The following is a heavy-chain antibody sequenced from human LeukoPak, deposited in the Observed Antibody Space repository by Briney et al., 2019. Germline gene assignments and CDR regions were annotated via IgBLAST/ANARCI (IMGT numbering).Heavy chain of an antibody. V-gene: IGHV1-18*01. J-gene: IGHJ3*02. Sequence: ASVKVSCKASGYTFTSYGISWVRQAPGQGREWMGWISANNGNTNYAQKLQGRVTMSTDTSTSTAYMELRSLRSDDTAVYYCARKQGGVVPAATDAFDIWGQGTMVTVSS. CDR3: ARKQGGVVPAATDAFDI. D-gene: IGHD2-2*01. CDR2: ISANNGNT. CDR1: GYTFTSYG.